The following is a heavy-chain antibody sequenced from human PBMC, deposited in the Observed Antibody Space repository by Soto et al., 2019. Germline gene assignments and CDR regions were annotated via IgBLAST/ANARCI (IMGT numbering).Heavy chain of an antibody. CDR2: IYNSGST. V-gene: IGHV4-4*02. Sequence: QVQLQESGPGLVKPSGTLSLTCAVSGGSISSSNWWSWFRQPPGKGLEWIGEIYNSGSTNYHPSLKSRVTISVDKSKNPVSLKLSAVTAADTAVYYCARAAMGGSSWPFDYWGQGTLVTVSS. CDR1: GGSISSSNW. D-gene: IGHD6-13*01. CDR3: ARAAMGGSSWPFDY. J-gene: IGHJ4*02.